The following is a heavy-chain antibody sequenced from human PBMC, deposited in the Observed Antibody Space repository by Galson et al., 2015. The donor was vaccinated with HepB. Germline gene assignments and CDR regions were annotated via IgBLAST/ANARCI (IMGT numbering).Heavy chain of an antibody. CDR2: IDWDDDK. J-gene: IGHJ3*02. V-gene: IGHV2-70*01. CDR3: ARTQRGYSYGYVAFEI. D-gene: IGHD5-18*01. CDR1: GFSLSTSGMC. Sequence: PALVKPTQTLTLTCTFSGFSLSTSGMCVSWIRQPPGKALEWLALIDWDDDKYYSTSLKTRLTISKDTSKNQVVLTMTNMDPVDTATYYCARTQRGYSYGYVAFEIWGQGTMVTVSS.